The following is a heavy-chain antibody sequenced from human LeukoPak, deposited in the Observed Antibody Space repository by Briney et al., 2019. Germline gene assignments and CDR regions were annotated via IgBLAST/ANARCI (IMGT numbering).Heavy chain of an antibody. V-gene: IGHV4-38-2*01. CDR3: ASGWGDSRGFYANFDY. Sequence: TSETLSLTCAVSGYSISSGYYWGWIPQPPGKGLEWIGSISHSGSTYYNPSLKSRLTISIDTSKNQFSLKLSSVTAADTAVYYCASGWGDSRGFYANFDYWGQGTLVTVSS. J-gene: IGHJ4*02. CDR2: ISHSGST. CDR1: GYSISSGYY. D-gene: IGHD3-22*01.